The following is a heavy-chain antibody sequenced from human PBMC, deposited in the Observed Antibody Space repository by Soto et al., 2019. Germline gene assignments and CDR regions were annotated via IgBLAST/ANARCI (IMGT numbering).Heavy chain of an antibody. CDR2: IYYSGST. J-gene: IGHJ5*02. CDR1: GRSISSGGYY. CDR3: ARGRVPDFWSGNEENWFDP. Sequence: SETLSLTCTVSGRSISSGGYYWSWIRQHPGKGLEWIGYIYYSGSTYYNPSLKSRVTISVDTSKNQFSLKLSSVTAADTAVYYCARGRVPDFWSGNEENWFDPWGQGTLVTVSS. D-gene: IGHD3-3*01. V-gene: IGHV4-31*03.